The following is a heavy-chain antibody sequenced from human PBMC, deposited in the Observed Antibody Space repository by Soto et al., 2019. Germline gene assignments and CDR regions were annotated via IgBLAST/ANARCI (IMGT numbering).Heavy chain of an antibody. V-gene: IGHV3-21*01. J-gene: IGHJ4*02. CDR3: ARDGSGSYYANLDF. Sequence: EVQLVESGGGPVKPGGSLRLSCAVSGFTLSSYSMNWVRQAPGTGLEWVSSSSSSDTYKYYADSVKGRFTISRDNAKNSLYLQMNSLRAEDTAVYYCARDGSGSYYANLDFWGQGTLVTVSS. CDR2: SSSSDTYK. D-gene: IGHD3-10*01. CDR1: GFTLSSYS.